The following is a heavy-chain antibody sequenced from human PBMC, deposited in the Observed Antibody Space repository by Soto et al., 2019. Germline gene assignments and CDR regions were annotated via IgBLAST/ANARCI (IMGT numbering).Heavy chain of an antibody. Sequence: ASVKVSCKVSGYTLTELSMHWVRQAPGKGLEWMGGFDPEDGETIYAQKFQGRATMTEDTSTDTAYMELSSLRSEDTAVYYCAKFSYWNDDLDYWCQGKLVTVS. CDR1: GYTLTELS. V-gene: IGHV1-24*01. CDR3: AKFSYWNDDLDY. J-gene: IGHJ4*02. D-gene: IGHD1-1*01. CDR2: FDPEDGET.